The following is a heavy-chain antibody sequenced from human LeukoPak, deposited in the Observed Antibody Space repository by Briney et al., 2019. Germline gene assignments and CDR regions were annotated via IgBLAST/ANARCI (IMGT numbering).Heavy chain of an antibody. D-gene: IGHD2-15*01. Sequence: ASVKVSCKASGYTFTSYGISWVRQAPGQGPEWMGWISAYNGNTNYAQKLQGRVTMTTDTSTSTAYMELRSLRSDDTAVYYCARDNRRYCSGGSCPWGYWGQGTLVTVSS. V-gene: IGHV1-18*01. CDR1: GYTFTSYG. J-gene: IGHJ4*02. CDR3: ARDNRRYCSGGSCPWGY. CDR2: ISAYNGNT.